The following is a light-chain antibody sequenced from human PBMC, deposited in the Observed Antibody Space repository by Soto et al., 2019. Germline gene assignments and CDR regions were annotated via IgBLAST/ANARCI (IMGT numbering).Light chain of an antibody. CDR1: SSDVGGYNF. Sequence: QSALTQPASVSGSPGQSITLSCTGRSSDVGGYNFVSWFQQHPGNAPKLMIYDVSKRPSGVSVRFFGAKSGNTASLAISGLQADDEAIYICSSSSSIATYVFGTGTKLTVL. V-gene: IGLV2-14*03. CDR3: SSSSSIATYV. CDR2: DVS. J-gene: IGLJ1*01.